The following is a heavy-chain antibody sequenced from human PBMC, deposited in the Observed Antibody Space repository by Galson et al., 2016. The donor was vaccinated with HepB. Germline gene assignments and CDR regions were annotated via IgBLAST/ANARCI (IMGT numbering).Heavy chain of an antibody. J-gene: IGHJ5*02. Sequence: SVKVSCKASGFTFISSSIQWVRQARGQRLQWIGWIVVGSGNTNYAQNFQDRVTISRDMSASTAYRELSSLRSEDTAVYYCAALNSVHHDSGASSYAFDPWGQGTRVTVSS. CDR2: IVVGSGNT. V-gene: IGHV1-58*02. CDR1: GFTFISSS. D-gene: IGHD3-22*01. CDR3: AALNSVHHDSGASSYAFDP.